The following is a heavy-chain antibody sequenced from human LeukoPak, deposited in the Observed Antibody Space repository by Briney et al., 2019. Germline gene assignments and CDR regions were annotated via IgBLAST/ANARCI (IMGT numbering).Heavy chain of an antibody. CDR1: GFTFSSHW. Sequence: GGSLRLSCAAPGFTFSSHWMSWVRQAPGKGLEWVANIKQDGSEKNYVDSAKGRFTISRDNAKNSLNLQMNSLRAEDTAVYYCARNGVSFDYWGQGTLVTVSS. V-gene: IGHV3-7*01. CDR2: IKQDGSEK. CDR3: ARNGVSFDY. D-gene: IGHD3-10*01. J-gene: IGHJ4*02.